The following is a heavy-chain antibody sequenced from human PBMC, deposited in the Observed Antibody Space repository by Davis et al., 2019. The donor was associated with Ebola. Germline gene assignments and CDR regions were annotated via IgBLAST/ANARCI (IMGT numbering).Heavy chain of an antibody. V-gene: IGHV3-33*01. D-gene: IGHD5-12*01. Sequence: GESLKISCAASGFNFNNYVIHWVRQAPGKGLEWVAAIWYDGSKKYYGDPVKGRFSISRDNSKNTAFLQMNSLRAEDTAVYYCARGWLPNYFDYWGQGTLVTVSS. CDR1: GFNFNNYV. CDR3: ARGWLPNYFDY. J-gene: IGHJ4*02. CDR2: IWYDGSKK.